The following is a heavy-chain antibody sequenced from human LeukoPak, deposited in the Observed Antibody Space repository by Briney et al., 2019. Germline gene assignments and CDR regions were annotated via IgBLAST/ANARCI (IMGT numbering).Heavy chain of an antibody. CDR1: GFTFSSYS. CDR2: ISSSSGYI. Sequence: GGSLRLSCAASGFTFSSYSMNWVRQAPGKGLEWVSSISSSSGYIYYADSVKGRFTISRDNAKNSLYLQMNSLRAEDTAVYYCAREGHQLWSTGNKYYFDYWGQGTLVTVSS. D-gene: IGHD5-18*01. CDR3: AREGHQLWSTGNKYYFDY. J-gene: IGHJ4*02. V-gene: IGHV3-21*01.